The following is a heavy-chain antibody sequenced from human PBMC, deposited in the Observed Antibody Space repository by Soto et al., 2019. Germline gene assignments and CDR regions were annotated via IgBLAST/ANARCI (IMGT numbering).Heavy chain of an antibody. Sequence: GGSLRLSCAASGFTFSSYGMHWVRQAPGKGLEWVAVISYDGSNKYYADSVKGRFTISRDNSKNTLYLQMNSLRAEDTAVYYCAKLGQEGSNWGQGTLVTVSS. D-gene: IGHD1-26*01. J-gene: IGHJ4*02. CDR2: ISYDGSNK. CDR3: AKLGQEGSN. V-gene: IGHV3-30*18. CDR1: GFTFSSYG.